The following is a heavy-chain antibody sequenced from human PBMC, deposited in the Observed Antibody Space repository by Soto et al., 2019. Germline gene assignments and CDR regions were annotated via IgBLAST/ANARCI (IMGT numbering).Heavy chain of an antibody. V-gene: IGHV4-59*01. J-gene: IGHJ4*02. CDR3: ASVTFGGVVLAH. CDR1: ADSFSKYY. Sequence: SETLSLTCSVSADSFSKYYWTWIRQPPGEGLEWIGYIYFNGNTNYNPSLKGRVTISIDTSKKQFSLNLSSVAAADTAVYYCASVTFGGVVLAHWGQGTLVTVSS. CDR2: IYFNGNT. D-gene: IGHD3-16*01.